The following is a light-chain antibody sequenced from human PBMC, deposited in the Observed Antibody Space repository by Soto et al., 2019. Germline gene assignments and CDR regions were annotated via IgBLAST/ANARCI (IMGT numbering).Light chain of an antibody. CDR1: QIISNY. CDR3: QQSDSTPSWT. CDR2: AAS. J-gene: IGKJ1*01. V-gene: IGKV1-39*01. Sequence: DIQMTQSPSSLSASVGDRVTITCRASQIISNYLNWYQQKPGKAPKLLIYAASSLQSGVPLRFSGSGSGTDFTLSISSLQPEDFATYYCQQSDSTPSWTFGQGTKVEIK.